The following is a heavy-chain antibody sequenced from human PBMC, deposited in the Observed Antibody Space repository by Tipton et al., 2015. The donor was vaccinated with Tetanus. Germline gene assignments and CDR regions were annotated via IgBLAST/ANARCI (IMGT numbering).Heavy chain of an antibody. CDR3: ARSASPFDY. CDR2: ISASGDST. J-gene: IGHJ4*02. Sequence: SLRLSCAASGFTFSSYSMTWVRQSPGKGLEWVSAISASGDSTYYADFVKGRFIISRDTSKNTLCLQMNSLRVEDTAVYYCARSASPFDYWGQGTLVTVSS. CDR1: GFTFSSYS. V-gene: IGHV3-23*01.